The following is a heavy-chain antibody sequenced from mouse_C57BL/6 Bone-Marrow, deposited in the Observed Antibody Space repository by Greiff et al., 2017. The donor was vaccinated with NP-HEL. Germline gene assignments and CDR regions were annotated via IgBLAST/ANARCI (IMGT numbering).Heavy chain of an antibody. Sequence: EVKLLESGPELVKPGASVKMSCKASGYTFTDYNMHWVKQSHGKSLEWIGYINPNNGGTSYNQKFKGKATLTVNKSSSTAYMELRSLTSEDSAVYYCASGWYYFDYWGQGTTLTVSS. CDR1: GYTFTDYN. CDR3: ASGWYYFDY. D-gene: IGHD1-1*02. J-gene: IGHJ2*01. V-gene: IGHV1-22*01. CDR2: INPNNGGT.